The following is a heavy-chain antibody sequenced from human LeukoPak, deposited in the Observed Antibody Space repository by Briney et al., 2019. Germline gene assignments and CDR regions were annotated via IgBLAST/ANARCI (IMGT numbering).Heavy chain of an antibody. J-gene: IGHJ4*02. CDR1: GFTFISYY. CDR3: ARHDSWTYVY. V-gene: IGHV3-23*01. Sequence: GGSLRLSCEASGFTFISYYMSWGRQAPGKELEWVSAISDGGGSTFYADSVKGRFTISRDNPKNTLLLQMNSLTADDTAVYYCARHDSWTYVYWGQGTLVTVSS. CDR2: ISDGGGST. D-gene: IGHD3/OR15-3a*01.